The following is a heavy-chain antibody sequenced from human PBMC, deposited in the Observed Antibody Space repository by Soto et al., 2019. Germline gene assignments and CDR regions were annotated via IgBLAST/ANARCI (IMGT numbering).Heavy chain of an antibody. CDR2: INPSGGAT. CDR1: GYSFITFY. V-gene: IGHV1-46*01. CDR3: ARGPSGYSSGWYQN. D-gene: IGHD6-19*01. J-gene: IGHJ4*02. Sequence: ASVKVSCKTSGYSFITFYMHWVRQAPGQGLEWMGIINPSGGATSYTHKFQGRVTMTRDTSTTTVYMELSSLRSEDTAVYYCARGPSGYSSGWYQNWGQGTLVTVSS.